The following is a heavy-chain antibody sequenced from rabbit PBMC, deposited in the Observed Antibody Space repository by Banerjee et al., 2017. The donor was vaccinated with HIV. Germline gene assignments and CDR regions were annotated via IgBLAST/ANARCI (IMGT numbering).Heavy chain of an antibody. CDR2: IYTSTGNT. Sequence: QEQLVESGGGLVQPGASLTLTCTASGFSFSSGYYVMCWVRQAPGKGLEWIACIYTSTGNTYYASWAKGRFTISKTSSTTVTLQMTSLTAADTATYFCARDLAGVIGWNFNLWGPGTLVTVS. J-gene: IGHJ4*01. V-gene: IGHV1S45*01. CDR1: GFSFSSGYYV. CDR3: ARDLAGVIGWNFNL. D-gene: IGHD4-1*01.